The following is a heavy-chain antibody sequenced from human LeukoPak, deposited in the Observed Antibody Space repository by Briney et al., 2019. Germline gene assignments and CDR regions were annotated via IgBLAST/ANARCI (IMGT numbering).Heavy chain of an antibody. Sequence: GGSLRLTCVASGFTFSSYAMDWVRQAPGKGLEWVSAISGSGGNTYYADSVKGRFTISRDHSKTTLFLQMNSLRAEDTAVYYCAKDLHDYGNYVGWFDSWGQGTLVTVSS. CDR2: ISGSGGNT. J-gene: IGHJ5*01. D-gene: IGHD4-11*01. CDR3: AKDLHDYGNYVGWFDS. CDR1: GFTFSSYA. V-gene: IGHV3-23*01.